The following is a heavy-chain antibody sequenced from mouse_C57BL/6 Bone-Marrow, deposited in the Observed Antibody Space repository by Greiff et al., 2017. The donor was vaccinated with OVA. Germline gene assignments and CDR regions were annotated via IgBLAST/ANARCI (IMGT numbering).Heavy chain of an antibody. V-gene: IGHV1-64*01. CDR2: IHPNSGST. Sequence: QVQLKQPGAELVKPGASVKLSCKASGSTFTSYWWHWVKQRPVQGLEWIGMIHPNSGSTNYNEKFKSKATLTVDKSSSTAYMQLSSLTSEDSAVYYCARKIYYGYAWFAYWGQGTLVTVSA. D-gene: IGHD2-2*01. J-gene: IGHJ3*01. CDR1: GSTFTSYW. CDR3: ARKIYYGYAWFAY.